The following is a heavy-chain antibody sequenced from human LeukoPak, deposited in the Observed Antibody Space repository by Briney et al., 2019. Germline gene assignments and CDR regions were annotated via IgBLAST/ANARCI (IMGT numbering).Heavy chain of an antibody. D-gene: IGHD6-6*01. V-gene: IGHV1-2*04. CDR3: ARLGSQQFGDALDI. J-gene: IGHJ3*02. CDR2: INPNSFGT. CDR1: GYTFTGYY. Sequence: TVPCTVSGYTFTGYYMHWLRQAPGQGLEWMGWINPNSFGTNYAQKFQAWVTMTRDTSISTAYMELSRLSSDDTAVYYCARLGSQQFGDALDIWGEGTMVTVCS.